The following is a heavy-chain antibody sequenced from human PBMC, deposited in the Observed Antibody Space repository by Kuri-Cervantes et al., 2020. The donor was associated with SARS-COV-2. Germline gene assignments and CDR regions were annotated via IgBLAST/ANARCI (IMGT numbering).Heavy chain of an antibody. J-gene: IGHJ6*03. CDR2: IRYDGSNK. CDR3: AKPIVVPARPHYYYYYMDV. CDR1: GFTFSSYG. V-gene: IGHV3-30*02. Sequence: GGSLRLSCAASGFTFSSYGTHWVRQAPGKGLEWVAFIRYDGSNKYYADSVKGRFAISRDNSKNTLYLQMNSLRAEDTAVYYCAKPIVVPARPHYYYYYMDVWGKGTTVTVSS. D-gene: IGHD2-2*01.